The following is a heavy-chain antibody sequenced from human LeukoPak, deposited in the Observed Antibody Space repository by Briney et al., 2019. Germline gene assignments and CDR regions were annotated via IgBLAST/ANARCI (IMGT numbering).Heavy chain of an antibody. CDR3: ARDRGNNWFDP. J-gene: IGHJ5*02. V-gene: IGHV3-30-3*01. CDR1: GFTFSTSA. D-gene: IGHD6-13*01. CDR2: ISYDGSNK. Sequence: PGGSLRLSCAASGFTFSTSAMSWVRQAPGKGLEWVAVISYDGSNKYYADSVKGRFTISRDNSKNTLYLQMNSLRAEDTAVYYCARDRGNNWFDPWGQGTLVTVSS.